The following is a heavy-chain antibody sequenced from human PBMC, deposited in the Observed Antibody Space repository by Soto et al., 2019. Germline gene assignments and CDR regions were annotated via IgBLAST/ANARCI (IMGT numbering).Heavy chain of an antibody. V-gene: IGHV3-30*04. Sequence: QVQLVESGGGVVQPGRSLRLSCSASGFTFNTYSMHWVRQAPGKGLEWVAVLSYDGNNKYYADSVKGRFTISRDKSKNKLDLQMNSLRAEDTAVYYCARVHKCSFDLWGRGTLVTVSS. J-gene: IGHJ2*01. CDR3: ARVHKCSFDL. D-gene: IGHD2-8*01. CDR2: LSYDGNNK. CDR1: GFTFNTYS.